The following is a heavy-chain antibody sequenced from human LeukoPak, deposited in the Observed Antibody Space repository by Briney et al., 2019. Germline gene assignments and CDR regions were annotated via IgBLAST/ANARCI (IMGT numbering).Heavy chain of an antibody. CDR1: GSTFSSYG. Sequence: GGSLRLSCAASGSTFSSYGMHWVRQAPGKGLEWVAVISYDGSNKYYADSVKGRFTISRDNSKNTLYLQMNSLRAEDTAVYYCAKIGSVTTFGYWGQGTLVTVSS. J-gene: IGHJ4*02. D-gene: IGHD4-17*01. CDR2: ISYDGSNK. CDR3: AKIGSVTTFGY. V-gene: IGHV3-30*18.